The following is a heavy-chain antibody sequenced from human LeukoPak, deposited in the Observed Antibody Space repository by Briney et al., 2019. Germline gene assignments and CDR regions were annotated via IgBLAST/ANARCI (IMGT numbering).Heavy chain of an antibody. V-gene: IGHV3-30*18. CDR3: AKVTVTTVFDY. CDR2: ISYDGSNK. J-gene: IGHJ4*02. D-gene: IGHD4-17*01. Sequence: LSLTCTVSGGSISSGDDYWSWIRQAPGKGLEWVAVISYDGSNKYYADSVKGRFTISRDNSKNTLYLQMNSLRAEDTAVYYCAKVTVTTVFDYWGQGTLVTVSS. CDR1: GGSISSG.